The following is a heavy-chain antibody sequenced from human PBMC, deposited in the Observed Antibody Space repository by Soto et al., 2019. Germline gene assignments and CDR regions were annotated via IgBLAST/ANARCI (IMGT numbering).Heavy chain of an antibody. CDR3: AKGRITMIVVVPFDY. CDR1: GFTFSSYA. J-gene: IGHJ4*02. CDR2: ISYDGSNK. D-gene: IGHD3-22*01. Sequence: GGSLRLSCAASGFTFSSYAMHWVRQAPGKGLEWVAVISYDGSNKYYADSVKGRFTISRDNSKNTLYLQMNSLRAEDTAVYYCAKGRITMIVVVPFDYWGQGTLVTVSS. V-gene: IGHV3-30-3*01.